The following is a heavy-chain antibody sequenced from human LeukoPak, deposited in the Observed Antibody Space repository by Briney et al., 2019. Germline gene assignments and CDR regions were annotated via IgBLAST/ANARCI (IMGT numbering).Heavy chain of an antibody. V-gene: IGHV4-34*01. CDR3: ARARAVRSGIGPGDV. Sequence: SETLSLTCAVYGGSFSGYYWSWIRQPPGKGLEWIGEINHSGSTNYKPSLKSRVTISVDKSKKQFSLKLNSVTAADTAVYYCARARAVRSGIGPGDVWGQGTTVTVSS. J-gene: IGHJ6*02. CDR1: GGSFSGYY. D-gene: IGHD2-15*01. CDR2: INHSGST.